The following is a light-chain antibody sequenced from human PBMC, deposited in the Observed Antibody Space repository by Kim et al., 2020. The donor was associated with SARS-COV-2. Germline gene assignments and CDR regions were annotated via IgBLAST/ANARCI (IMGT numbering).Light chain of an antibody. J-gene: IGLJ2*01. CDR2: DNN. Sequence: GQNVTISCSGSSSNIWNNYVAFYQQLPGTAPKLLIYDNNNRPSGIPDRFSGSKSGTSATLGITGLQTGDEADYYCGTWDSSLSAVVFGGGTKLTVL. V-gene: IGLV1-51*01. CDR1: SSNIWNNY. CDR3: GTWDSSLSAVV.